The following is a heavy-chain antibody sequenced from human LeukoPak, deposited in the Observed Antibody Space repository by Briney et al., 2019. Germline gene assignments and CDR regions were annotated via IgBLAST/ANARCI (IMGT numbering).Heavy chain of an antibody. Sequence: SETLSLTCSVSGGSISSSSYYWGWIRQPPGKELEWIGSIYYSGSTYYNPSLKSRVTISVDTSKNQFSLKLSSVTAPDTAVYYCARRDGGFGELDYWGQGTLVTVSS. CDR1: GGSISSSSYY. CDR3: ARRDGGFGELDY. D-gene: IGHD3-10*01. J-gene: IGHJ4*02. V-gene: IGHV4-39*01. CDR2: IYYSGST.